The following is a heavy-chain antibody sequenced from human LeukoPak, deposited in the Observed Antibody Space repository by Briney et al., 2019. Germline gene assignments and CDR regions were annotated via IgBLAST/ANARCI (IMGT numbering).Heavy chain of an antibody. J-gene: IGHJ3*02. V-gene: IGHV3-74*03. Sequence: GGSLRLSCAASGFTFSNYWMQWVRQAPGKGLVWVSRVNSDGRITTYADSVKGRFTISRDNAKNTLYLQMNGLRAEDTAVYYCARKYYYGSGYAFDIWGQGTMVTVSS. CDR3: ARKYYYGSGYAFDI. D-gene: IGHD3-10*01. CDR2: VNSDGRIT. CDR1: GFTFSNYW.